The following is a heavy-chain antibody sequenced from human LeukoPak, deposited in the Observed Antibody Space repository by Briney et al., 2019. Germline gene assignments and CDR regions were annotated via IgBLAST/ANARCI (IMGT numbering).Heavy chain of an antibody. CDR3: ARVYSYGLDNDAFDL. V-gene: IGHV1-46*01. Sequence: ASVKVSCKASGYTFSNYYIHWVRQAPGQGLGWLGIINPSGGSTSYAQKFQGRVTMARDMSTTTVYMEVSSLRSDDTAVYYCARVYSYGLDNDAFDLWGQGTMVTVSS. CDR1: GYTFSNYY. CDR2: INPSGGST. J-gene: IGHJ3*01. D-gene: IGHD5-18*01.